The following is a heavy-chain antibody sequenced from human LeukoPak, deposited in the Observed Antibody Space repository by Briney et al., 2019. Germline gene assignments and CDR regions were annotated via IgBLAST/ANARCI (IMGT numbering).Heavy chain of an antibody. J-gene: IGHJ4*02. V-gene: IGHV3-21*01. Sequence: GGSLRLSCAASGFTFSSYGMHWVRQAPGKGLEWVSSISSSSSYIYYADSVKGRFTISRDNAKNSLYLQMNSLRAEDTAVYYCAREGDIVVVPAADYWGQGTLVTVSS. CDR3: AREGDIVVVPAADY. D-gene: IGHD2-2*01. CDR2: ISSSSSYI. CDR1: GFTFSSYG.